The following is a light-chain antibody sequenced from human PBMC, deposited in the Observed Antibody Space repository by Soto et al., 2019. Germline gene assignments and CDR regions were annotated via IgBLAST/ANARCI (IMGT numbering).Light chain of an antibody. CDR2: AVS. J-gene: IGKJ3*01. CDR3: QQRDCWTST. CDR1: QSLXSN. V-gene: IGKV3-15*01. Sequence: LTNCAATLSVYIGERATLSCRPSQSLXSNLAWFQQQPGQAPRLLXDAVSTSARGGPVRFSGSGSGTEFTPTICSMEPKDCVVDYWQQRDCWTSTVGPVTKVA.